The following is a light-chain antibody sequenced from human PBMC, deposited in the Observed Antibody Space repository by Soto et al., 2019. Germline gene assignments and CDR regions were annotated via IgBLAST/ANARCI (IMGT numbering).Light chain of an antibody. CDR3: AAWDDSLNGPV. Sequence: QLVLTQPPSASGTPGQRVTISCSGSSSNIGTNTVNWYQQLPGTAPKLLIYNDNQRPSGVLDRFSGSRSGTSASLAISGLQSEDEADYYCAAWDDSLNGPVFGGGTKLTVL. CDR2: NDN. CDR1: SSNIGTNT. V-gene: IGLV1-44*01. J-gene: IGLJ3*02.